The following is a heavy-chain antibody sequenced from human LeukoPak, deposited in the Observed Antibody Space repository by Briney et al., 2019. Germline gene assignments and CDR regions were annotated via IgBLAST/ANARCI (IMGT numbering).Heavy chain of an antibody. CDR1: GFSFSSYD. J-gene: IGHJ6*03. Sequence: SGGSLRLSCAASGFSFSSYDMSWVRQAPGKGLEWVSYISGSGSTKYYADSVKGRFTISRDNAKNSLYLQMNSLRVEDTAVYYCARTGRSYDFWSGSSYYMAVCGKGTTVTVSS. CDR2: ISGSGSTK. CDR3: ARTGRSYDFWSGSSYYMAV. V-gene: IGHV3-48*03. D-gene: IGHD3-3*01.